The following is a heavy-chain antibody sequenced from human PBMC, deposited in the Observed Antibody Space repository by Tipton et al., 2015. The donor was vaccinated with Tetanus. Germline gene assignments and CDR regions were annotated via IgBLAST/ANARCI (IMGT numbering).Heavy chain of an antibody. CDR1: GGSLNTFY. CDR2: VYSSGST. D-gene: IGHD2-2*01. V-gene: IGHV4-4*07. Sequence: LSLTCTVSGGSLNTFYWNWIRQPAGKGLEWIGRVYSSGSTNYNPSLKSRVTMSIDASKNQFSLNLTSVTPADTAVYYCARDLRRYQQNNWFDPWGQGTLVTVSS. CDR3: ARDLRRYQQNNWFDP. J-gene: IGHJ5*02.